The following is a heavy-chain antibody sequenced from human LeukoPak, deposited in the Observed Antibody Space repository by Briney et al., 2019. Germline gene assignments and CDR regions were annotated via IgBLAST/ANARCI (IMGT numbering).Heavy chain of an antibody. V-gene: IGHV4-59*01. J-gene: IGHJ6*03. CDR2: IYYSGST. D-gene: IGHD2-15*01. CDR1: GGSISSYY. Sequence: SETLSLNCTVSGGSISSYYWSWIRQPPGKGLEWIGYIYYSGSTYYNPSLKSQVTISVDASKDHFYLKLSSVTAADTAVYYCARANPDYCSGGSCYHNYYYYYMDVWGKGGTGTVSS. CDR3: ARANPDYCSGGSCYHNYYYYYMDV.